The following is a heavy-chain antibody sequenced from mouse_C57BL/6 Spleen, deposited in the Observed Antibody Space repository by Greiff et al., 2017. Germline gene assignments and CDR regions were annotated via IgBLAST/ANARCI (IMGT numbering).Heavy chain of an antibody. V-gene: IGHV14-2*01. D-gene: IGHD1-1*01. CDR2: IDPEDGET. J-gene: IGHJ1*03. CDR3: ARSDYYGSSHWYFDV. CDR1: GFNIKDYY. Sequence: EVHLVESGAELVNPGASVKLSCTASGFNIKDYYMHWVKQRTEQGLEWIGRIDPEDGETKYAPKFQGKATITADTSSNTAYLQLSSLTSEDTAVYYCARSDYYGSSHWYFDVWGTGTTVTVSS.